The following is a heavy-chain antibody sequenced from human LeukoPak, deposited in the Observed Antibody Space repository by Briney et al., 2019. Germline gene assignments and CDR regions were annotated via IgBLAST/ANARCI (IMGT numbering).Heavy chain of an antibody. V-gene: IGHV1-2*02. CDR3: ARGLEFILGRAFDI. J-gene: IGHJ3*02. Sequence: GASVKVSCKASGYTFTGYYIHWVRQAPGQGLEWMGWINPNSGGTNYAQKFQGRVTMTRDTSISTAYMELSRLRSDDTAVYYCARGLEFILGRAFDIWGQGTMVTVSS. D-gene: IGHD1-1*01. CDR2: INPNSGGT. CDR1: GYTFTGYY.